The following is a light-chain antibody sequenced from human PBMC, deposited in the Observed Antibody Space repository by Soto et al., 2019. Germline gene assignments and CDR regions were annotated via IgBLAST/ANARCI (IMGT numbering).Light chain of an antibody. V-gene: IGKV1-5*03. Sequence: DIQMTQSPSTLSASVGDRVTITCRASQSISSWLAWYQQKPGKAPKLLIYKASSLESGVPSRFSGSGSVTEFTLTISSLQPDDFATYYCQQYNSYPIPFGPGTKVDIK. CDR3: QQYNSYPIP. CDR1: QSISSW. CDR2: KAS. J-gene: IGKJ3*01.